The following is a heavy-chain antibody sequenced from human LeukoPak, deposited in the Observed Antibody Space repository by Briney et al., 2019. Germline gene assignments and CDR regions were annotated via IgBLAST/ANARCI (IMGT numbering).Heavy chain of an antibody. CDR2: IIPIFGIA. J-gene: IGHJ4*02. Sequence: GSSVKVSCKASGGTFSSYAISWVRQAPGQGLEWMGRIIPIFGIANYAQKFQGRVTITADKSTSTAYMELSSLRSEDTAVYYCARAWVDGMTVDYWGQGTLVTVSS. CDR3: ARAWVDGMTVDY. D-gene: IGHD5-24*01. V-gene: IGHV1-69*04. CDR1: GGTFSSYA.